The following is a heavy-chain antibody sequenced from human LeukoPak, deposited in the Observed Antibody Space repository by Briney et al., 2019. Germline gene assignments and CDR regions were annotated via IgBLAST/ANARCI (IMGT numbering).Heavy chain of an antibody. Sequence: GGSLRLSCAGSGFTFSDYWMSWVRQAPGKGLEWVANIKQDGGEKYYVDSVQGRFTISRDNAKTSLYLQMNSLRAEDTAVYYCARDSTVATYYGVDVWGQGTTVTVSS. CDR2: IKQDGGEK. V-gene: IGHV3-7*01. D-gene: IGHD6-19*01. CDR1: GFTFSDYW. CDR3: ARDSTVATYYGVDV. J-gene: IGHJ6*02.